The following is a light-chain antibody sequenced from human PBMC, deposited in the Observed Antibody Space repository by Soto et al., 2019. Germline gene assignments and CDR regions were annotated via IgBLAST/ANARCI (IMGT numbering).Light chain of an antibody. Sequence: EIVLTQSPGTLSLSPGERATHSCRASQSVDSTYLAWYQQKPDQSPRLLIYGASNRATGIPARFSGSGSGTDFTLTISSLEPEDFAVYYCQQRSNWPITFGQGTRLEI. CDR1: QSVDSTY. J-gene: IGKJ5*01. V-gene: IGKV3-11*01. CDR3: QQRSNWPIT. CDR2: GAS.